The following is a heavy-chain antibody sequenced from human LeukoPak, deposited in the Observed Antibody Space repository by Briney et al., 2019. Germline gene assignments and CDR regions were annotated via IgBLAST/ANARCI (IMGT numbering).Heavy chain of an antibody. V-gene: IGHV3-23*01. CDR3: ARVPGSYYVDFDY. J-gene: IGHJ4*02. Sequence: GGSLRLSCVASGFTLTDHAMAWVRQAPGKGLEWVSGIDSSSANTYHADSVKGRFTIARDNSKNTVFLQMNSLRAEDTALYFCARVPGSYYVDFDYWGQGTLVTVSS. D-gene: IGHD3-10*01. CDR1: GFTLTDHA. CDR2: IDSSSANT.